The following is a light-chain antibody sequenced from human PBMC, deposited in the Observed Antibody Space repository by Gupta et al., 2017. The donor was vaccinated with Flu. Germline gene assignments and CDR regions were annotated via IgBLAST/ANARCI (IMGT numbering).Light chain of an antibody. J-gene: IGKJ4*01. Sequence: SLSASVGDRVTITCRASQNIDTSLNWYRQKAGRAPQLLIYGASSLQTGVPSRFSVSGSGTDFTLSINTLQPEDFATYYWQQSYSSPPWLTFGGGTKVEL. CDR2: GAS. CDR1: QNIDTS. V-gene: IGKV1-39*01. CDR3: QQSYSSPPWLT.